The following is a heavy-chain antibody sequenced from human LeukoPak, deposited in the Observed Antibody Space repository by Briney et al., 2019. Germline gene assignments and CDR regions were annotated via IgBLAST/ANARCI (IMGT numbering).Heavy chain of an antibody. CDR2: ISWNSGSI. CDR3: AKGKPYCSGGSCYPYYFDY. V-gene: IGHV3-9*01. CDR1: GFTFDDYA. Sequence: GGSLRLSCAASGFTFDDYAMHWVRQAPGKGPEWVSGISWNSGSIGYADSVKGRFTISRDNAKNSLYLQMNSLRAEDTALYYCAKGKPYCSGGSCYPYYFDYWGQGTLVTVSS. J-gene: IGHJ4*02. D-gene: IGHD2-15*01.